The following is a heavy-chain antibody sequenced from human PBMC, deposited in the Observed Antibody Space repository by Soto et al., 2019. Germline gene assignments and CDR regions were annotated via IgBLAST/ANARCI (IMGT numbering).Heavy chain of an antibody. D-gene: IGHD6-6*01. CDR2: ISGYNGNT. V-gene: IGHV1-18*01. Sequence: ASVKVSCKTSGYTFSSYGFSWVRQAPGQGLEWIGWISGYNGNTNYAQRFQGRVTMTTDTSTSTAYMELRSLRSDDTAVYYCASEGQLGYWGQGTLVTVSS. CDR3: ASEGQLGY. CDR1: GYTFSSYG. J-gene: IGHJ4*02.